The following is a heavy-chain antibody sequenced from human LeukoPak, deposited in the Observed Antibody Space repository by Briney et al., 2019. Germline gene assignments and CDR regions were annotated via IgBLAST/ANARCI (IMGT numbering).Heavy chain of an antibody. Sequence: PGGPLRLSCAASGFTFSSYSMNWVRQAPGKGLEWVSSISSSSSYIYYADSVKGRFTISRDNAKNSLYLQMNSLRPEDTAVYYCAGAGFDYWGQGTLVTVSS. V-gene: IGHV3-21*01. J-gene: IGHJ4*02. D-gene: IGHD4/OR15-4a*01. CDR2: ISSSSSYI. CDR1: GFTFSSYS. CDR3: AGAGFDY.